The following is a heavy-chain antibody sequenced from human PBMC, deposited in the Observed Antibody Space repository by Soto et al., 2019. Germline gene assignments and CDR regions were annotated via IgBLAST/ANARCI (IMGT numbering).Heavy chain of an antibody. CDR1: GYTFTNYC. V-gene: IGHV1-18*04. CDR2: ISGYNGDT. Sequence: ASVKVSCKASGYTFTNYCISWVRQAPAQGLECMGGISGYNGDTNYAQKFQGRVTMTTDTSTSTAYMELRSLRSDDTAVYYCARAQDSSGSDYWGQGTQVTVSS. J-gene: IGHJ4*02. CDR3: ARAQDSSGSDY. D-gene: IGHD3-22*01.